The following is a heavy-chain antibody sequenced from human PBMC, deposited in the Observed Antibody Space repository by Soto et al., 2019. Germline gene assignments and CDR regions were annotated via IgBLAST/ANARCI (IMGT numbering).Heavy chain of an antibody. CDR1: GGSISSYY. V-gene: IGHV4-59*08. D-gene: IGHD6-13*01. Sequence: SETLSLTCTVSGGSISSYYWSWIRQPPGKGLEWIGYIYYSGSTNYNPSLKSRVTISVDTPKNQFSLKLSSVTAADTAVYYCARSKTWDSNIAADFWGPGALVTVSS. J-gene: IGHJ4*02. CDR3: ARSKTWDSNIAADF. CDR2: IYYSGST.